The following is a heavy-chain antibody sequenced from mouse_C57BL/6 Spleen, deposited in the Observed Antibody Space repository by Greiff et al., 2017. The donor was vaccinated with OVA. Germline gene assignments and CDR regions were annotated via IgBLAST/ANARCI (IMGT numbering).Heavy chain of an antibody. D-gene: IGHD2-10*01. CDR2: IYIGNGYT. J-gene: IGHJ1*03. V-gene: IGHV1-58*01. CDR3: ARGRPTDHWYFDV. CDR1: GYTFTSYG. Sequence: EVQLQQSGAELVRPGSSVKMSCKTSGYTFTSYGINWVKQRPGQGLEWIGYIYIGNGYTEYNEKFKGKATLTSDTSYSTSYMQLSSLISEDSAIYFCARGRPTDHWYFDVWGTGTTVTVSA.